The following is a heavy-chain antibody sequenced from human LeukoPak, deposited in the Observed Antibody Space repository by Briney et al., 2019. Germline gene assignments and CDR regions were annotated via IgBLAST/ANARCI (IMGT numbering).Heavy chain of an antibody. V-gene: IGHV4-59*01. J-gene: IGHJ4*02. CDR2: IYYSESP. Sequence: ASETLSLTCTVSGDSHSRYHWSWIRQPPGRGLEGIGYIYYSESPTHYNPSLKSRITISVDTSKNQFSLNLSSVTAADTAVYYCASVVHDGYSDYWGQGTLVTVSS. CDR1: GDSHSRYH. D-gene: IGHD5-24*01. CDR3: ASVVHDGYSDY.